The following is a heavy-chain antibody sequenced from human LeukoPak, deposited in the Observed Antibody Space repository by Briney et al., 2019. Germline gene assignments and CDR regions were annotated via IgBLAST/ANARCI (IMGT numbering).Heavy chain of an antibody. J-gene: IGHJ5*01. CDR3: AREEYFQDSNGYSYNFHS. CDR2: IYKSGST. V-gene: IGHV4-4*07. CDR1: GGSIGWDY. Sequence: PSETLTLTCTVSGGSIGWDYWSWIRQSAGKGLEWIGRIYKSGSTNYNPSFRSRVTMSVDTSKNQFSLNVTSVTAADTAVYYCAREEYFQDSNGYSYNFHSWGQGYLVTVSS. D-gene: IGHD3-22*01.